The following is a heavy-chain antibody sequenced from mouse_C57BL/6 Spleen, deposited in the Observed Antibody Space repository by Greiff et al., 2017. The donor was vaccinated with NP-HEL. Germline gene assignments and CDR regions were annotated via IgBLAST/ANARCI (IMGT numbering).Heavy chain of an antibody. CDR2: INPNNGGT. D-gene: IGHD1-1*01. J-gene: IGHJ1*03. CDR1: GYTFTDYN. Sequence: EVQLQQSGPELVKPGASVKIPCKASGYTFTDYNMDWVKQSHGKSLEWIGDINPNNGGTIYNQKFKGKATLTVDKSSSTAYMELRSLTSEDTAVYYCARRGITTVVVPHWYFDVWGTGTTVTVSS. V-gene: IGHV1-18*01. CDR3: ARRGITTVVVPHWYFDV.